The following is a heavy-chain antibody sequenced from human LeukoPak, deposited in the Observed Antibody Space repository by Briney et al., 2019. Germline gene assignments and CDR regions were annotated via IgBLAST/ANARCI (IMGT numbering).Heavy chain of an antibody. V-gene: IGHV3-53*01. Sequence: GGSLRLSCAASGFTVSSNYMSWVRQAPGKGLEWVSVTYSGGSTYYADSVKGRFTISRDNSKNTLYLQMNSLRAEDTAVYYCASSYCSGGSCYGVYFDYWGQGTLVTVSS. CDR3: ASSYCSGGSCYGVYFDY. D-gene: IGHD2-15*01. CDR1: GFTVSSNY. CDR2: TYSGGST. J-gene: IGHJ4*02.